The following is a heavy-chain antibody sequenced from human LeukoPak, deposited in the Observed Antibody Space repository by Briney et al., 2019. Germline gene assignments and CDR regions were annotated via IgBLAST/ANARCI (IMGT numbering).Heavy chain of an antibody. CDR1: GGSISSYY. V-gene: IGHV4-59*01. Sequence: SETLSLTCTVSGGSISSYYWSWIWQPPGKGLEWIGYIYYSGSTNYNPSLKSRVTISVDTSKNQFFLKLSSVTAADTAVYYCAASYYDSSGYYSIDYWGQGTLVTVSS. CDR2: IYYSGST. CDR3: AASYYDSSGYYSIDY. D-gene: IGHD3-22*01. J-gene: IGHJ4*02.